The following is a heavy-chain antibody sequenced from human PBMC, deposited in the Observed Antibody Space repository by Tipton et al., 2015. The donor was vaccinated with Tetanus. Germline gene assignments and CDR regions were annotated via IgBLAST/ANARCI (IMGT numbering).Heavy chain of an antibody. CDR2: INLRGST. D-gene: IGHD6-19*01. J-gene: IGHJ5*02. CDR1: GGSFSGNY. V-gene: IGHV4-34*01. Sequence: TLSLTCAVYGGSFSGNYWSWIRQPPGKGLEWIGEINLRGSTMYNPSLKSRVTISGDTSKNQFSLNLTSVTAADTAVYYCASLPKHWLAPRGAPWGQGTLVTVSS. CDR3: ASLPKHWLAPRGAP.